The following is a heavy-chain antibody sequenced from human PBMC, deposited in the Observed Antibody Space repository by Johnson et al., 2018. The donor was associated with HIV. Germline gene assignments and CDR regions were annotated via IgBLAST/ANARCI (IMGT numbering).Heavy chain of an antibody. J-gene: IGHJ3*02. Sequence: VQLVESGGGLIQPGGSLRLSCAASGFTVSSNYMSWVRQAPGKGLEWVSGIYSGGSTSYADSVKGRFTISRDNSKNTLYLQMNSLRAEDTALYYCAKVMITFGGTLSVNAFDIWGQGTMVTGSS. CDR2: IYSGGST. CDR3: AKVMITFGGTLSVNAFDI. CDR1: GFTVSSNY. V-gene: IGHV3-53*01. D-gene: IGHD3-16*01.